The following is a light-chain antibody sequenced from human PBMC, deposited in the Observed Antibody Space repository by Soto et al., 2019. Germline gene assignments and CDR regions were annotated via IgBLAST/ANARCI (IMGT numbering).Light chain of an antibody. CDR3: SSFTSKSTLI. CDR2: EVR. V-gene: IGLV2-14*01. Sequence: QSALTQPPSASGSPGQSVTISCTGTSSDVGAYNFVSWYQQHPGRVPQLIIYEVRNRPSGISFRFSGSKSGNTASLTISGLQAEDEADYYCSSFTSKSTLIFGGGTKVTVL. CDR1: SSDVGAYNF. J-gene: IGLJ2*01.